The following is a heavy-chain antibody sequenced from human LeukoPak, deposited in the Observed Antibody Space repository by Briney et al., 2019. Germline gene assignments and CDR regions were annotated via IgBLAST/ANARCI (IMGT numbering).Heavy chain of an antibody. CDR2: ISWNSGSI. V-gene: IGHV3-9*03. Sequence: GGSLRLSCAASGFTFDDYAMHWVRQAPGKGLEWVSGISWNSGSIGYADSVKGRFTISRDNAKNSLYLQMNSLRAEDMALYYCAKDIYPTYYYYYMDVWGKGTTVTVSS. CDR3: AKDIYPTYYYYYMDV. CDR1: GFTFDDYA. J-gene: IGHJ6*03. D-gene: IGHD2-2*02.